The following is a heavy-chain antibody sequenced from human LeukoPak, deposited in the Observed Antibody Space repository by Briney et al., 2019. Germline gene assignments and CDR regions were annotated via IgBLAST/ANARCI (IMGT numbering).Heavy chain of an antibody. D-gene: IGHD2-15*01. Sequence: SETLSLTCAVYGGSFSGYYWSWIRQPPGKGLEWIGEINHSGSTNYNPSLKSRVTISVDTSKNQFSLKLSSVTAADTAGYYCAALAGYCSDGSCYRGRVLKDYWGQGTLVTVSS. V-gene: IGHV4-34*01. J-gene: IGHJ4*02. CDR2: INHSGST. CDR1: GGSFSGYY. CDR3: AALAGYCSDGSCYRGRVLKDY.